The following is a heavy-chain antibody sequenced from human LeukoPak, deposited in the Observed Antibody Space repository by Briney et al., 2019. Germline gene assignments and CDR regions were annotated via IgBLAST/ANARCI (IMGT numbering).Heavy chain of an antibody. V-gene: IGHV3-7*01. CDR2: INQDGSDK. D-gene: IGHD3-10*01. CDR1: GFSLSNYW. CDR3: AWYGVTHGLDV. J-gene: IGHJ6*02. Sequence: GGSLRLSCAASGFSLSNYWMSWVRQAPGKGLEWVANINQDGSDKYYVNSVMGRFTISKDNAKNSVYLQMNSLRPEDTAIYYCAWYGVTHGLDVWGQGTTVTVSS.